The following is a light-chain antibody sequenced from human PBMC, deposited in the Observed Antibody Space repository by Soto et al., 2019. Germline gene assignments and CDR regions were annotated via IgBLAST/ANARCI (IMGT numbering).Light chain of an antibody. J-gene: IGKJ4*01. V-gene: IGKV3-20*01. CDR3: QQSGSSPLT. CDR1: QSVSNNY. CDR2: GAS. Sequence: EIVLTQSPGTLSLFPGERATLSCRASQSVSNNYLAWYQQKPGQAPRLLIYGASSRATGIPDRFSGSGSATDFTLTISRLEPEDFAVYFCQQSGSSPLTFGGGTKVEIK.